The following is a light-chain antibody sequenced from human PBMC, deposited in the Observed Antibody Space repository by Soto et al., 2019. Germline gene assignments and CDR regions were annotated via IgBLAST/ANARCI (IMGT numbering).Light chain of an antibody. V-gene: IGKV3-20*01. CDR3: QHYDSSLWT. J-gene: IGKJ1*01. CDR2: ATS. Sequence: EIVLTQSPGTLSLSPGESATLSCRASQSVSGSYLAWYQQKPGQAPRLVLYATSLRATGFPDRFTGSGSGTDFTLTISRLEPEDFAVYYCQHYDSSLWTFCQGTKVEIK. CDR1: QSVSGSY.